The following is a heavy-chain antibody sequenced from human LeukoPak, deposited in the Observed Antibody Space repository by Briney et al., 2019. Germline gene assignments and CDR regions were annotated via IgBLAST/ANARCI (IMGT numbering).Heavy chain of an antibody. V-gene: IGHV3-74*01. CDR3: ARDRGTYYDFWSGYTLDV. J-gene: IGHJ6*04. Sequence: GGSLRLSCAASGFTFSSYWMHWVRQAPGKGLVWVSRINSDGSSTSYADSVKGRFTISRDNAKNTLYLQMNSLRAEDTAVCYCARDRGTYYDFWSGYTLDVWGKGTTVTVSS. CDR2: INSDGSST. D-gene: IGHD3-3*01. CDR1: GFTFSSYW.